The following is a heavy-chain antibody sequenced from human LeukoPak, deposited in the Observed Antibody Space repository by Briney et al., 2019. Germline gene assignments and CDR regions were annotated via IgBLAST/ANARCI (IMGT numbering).Heavy chain of an antibody. Sequence: ASVKVSCKVSGYTLTELSMHWVRQAPGKGLEWMGGFDPEDGETIYAQKFQGRVTMTEGTSTDTAYMELSSLRSEDTAVYYCATARVRGVFDYWGQGTLVTVSS. D-gene: IGHD3-10*01. CDR3: ATARVRGVFDY. CDR2: FDPEDGET. V-gene: IGHV1-24*01. CDR1: GYTLTELS. J-gene: IGHJ4*02.